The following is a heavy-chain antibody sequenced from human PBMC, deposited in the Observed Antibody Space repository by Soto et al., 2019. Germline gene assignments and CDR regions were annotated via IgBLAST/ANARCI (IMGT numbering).Heavy chain of an antibody. CDR1: GFTFSTYA. Sequence: EVQLLESGGKLVQPGVSLTLSCAASGFTFSTYAMAWVRQAPGKGLEWVSGVSASGLNTDYADSVKGRFYISRDSSKNTVSLHMNSLRAEDTALYYWAKDRPRRTSGYYFDCWGQGTRVTVSS. J-gene: IGHJ4*02. CDR2: VSASGLNT. V-gene: IGHV3-23*01. CDR3: AKDRPRRTSGYYFDC. D-gene: IGHD1-1*01.